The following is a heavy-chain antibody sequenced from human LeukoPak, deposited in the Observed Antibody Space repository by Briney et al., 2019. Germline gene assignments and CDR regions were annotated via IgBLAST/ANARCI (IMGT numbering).Heavy chain of an antibody. D-gene: IGHD3-10*01. CDR3: ARDLDGSGSYRGSTFDY. J-gene: IGHJ4*02. CDR1: GYTFTSYT. V-gene: IGHV1-18*01. Sequence: ASVKVSRKASGYTFTSYTMNWVRQAPGQGLEWMGWISAYNGNTNYAQELQGRVTMTTDTSTSTAYMELRSLRSDDTAVYYCARDLDGSGSYRGSTFDYWGQGTLVTVSS. CDR2: ISAYNGNT.